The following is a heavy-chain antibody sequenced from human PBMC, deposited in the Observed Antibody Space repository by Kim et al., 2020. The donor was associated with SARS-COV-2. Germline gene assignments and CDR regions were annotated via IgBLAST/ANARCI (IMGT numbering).Heavy chain of an antibody. CDR1: GFTFSSYG. Sequence: GGSLRLSCAASGFTFSSYGMHWVRQAPGKGLEWVAVISYDGSNKYYADSVKGRFTISRDNSKNTLYLQMNSLRAEDTAVYYCAKDSGSYSNDYWGQGTLVTVSS. D-gene: IGHD1-26*01. V-gene: IGHV3-30*18. CDR3: AKDSGSYSNDY. J-gene: IGHJ4*02. CDR2: ISYDGSNK.